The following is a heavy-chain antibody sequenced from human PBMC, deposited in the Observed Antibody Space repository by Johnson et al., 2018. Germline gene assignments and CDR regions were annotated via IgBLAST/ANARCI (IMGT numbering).Heavy chain of an antibody. D-gene: IGHD1-26*01. J-gene: IGHJ3*02. CDR3: LSGSYYAFDI. Sequence: VQLVESGAAVKEPGASVKVSCKASGYTFTSYVFNWVRQASGQGLEWMGWMNPHSGDPGYAQKFQGRVTMTRDTSLSTAYMELSSLRSEDTAVYYCLSGSYYAFDIWGQGTMVTVSS. V-gene: IGHV1-8*01. CDR1: GYTFTSYV. CDR2: MNPHSGDP.